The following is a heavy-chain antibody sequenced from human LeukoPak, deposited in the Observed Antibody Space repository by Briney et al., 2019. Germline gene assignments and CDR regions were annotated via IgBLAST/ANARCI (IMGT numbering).Heavy chain of an antibody. CDR1: GYPFTDQF. CDR2: INPNSGGT. D-gene: IGHD3-10*01. Sequence: ASVKVSCKASGYPFTDQFINWVRQAPGQGLEWMGWINPNSGGTNYEQRFQGRVTMTRDTSISIAYMELSRLAFDDTAVYCCARGELMVDYWGQGTLVTVSS. V-gene: IGHV1-2*02. CDR3: ARGELMVDY. J-gene: IGHJ4*02.